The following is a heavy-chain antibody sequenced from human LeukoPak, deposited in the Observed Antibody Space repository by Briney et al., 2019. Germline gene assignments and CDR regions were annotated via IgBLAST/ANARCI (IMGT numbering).Heavy chain of an antibody. Sequence: PGGSLRLSCAASGFTFSSYSMNWVRQAPGKGLEWVSYISSRSTTIYYADSVKGRFTISRDNAQSSLYLQMSSLRAEDTALYYCAKGYSGTFDDRGQGTLVTVSS. D-gene: IGHD5-12*01. J-gene: IGHJ4*02. CDR3: AKGYSGTFDD. V-gene: IGHV3-48*04. CDR1: GFTFSSYS. CDR2: ISSRSTTI.